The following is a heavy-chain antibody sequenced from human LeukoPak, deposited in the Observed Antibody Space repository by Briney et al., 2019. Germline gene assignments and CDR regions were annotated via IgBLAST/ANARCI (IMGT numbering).Heavy chain of an antibody. CDR1: GFTFSTYD. D-gene: IGHD1-26*01. CDR2: IDTAGDT. Sequence: GGSLRLSCAASGFTFSTYDMHWVRQATGKGLEWVSAIDTAGDTYYPGSVKGRFTVSRENAKNSLYLQMNSLRAEDTAVYYCTMIEWERWRGWGQGTLVTVSS. J-gene: IGHJ4*02. V-gene: IGHV3-13*01. CDR3: TMIEWERWRG.